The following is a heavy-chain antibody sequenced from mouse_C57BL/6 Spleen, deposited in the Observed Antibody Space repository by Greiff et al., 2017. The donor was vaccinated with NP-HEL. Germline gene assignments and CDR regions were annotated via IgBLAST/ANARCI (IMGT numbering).Heavy chain of an antibody. CDR1: GYTFTSYW. D-gene: IGHD2-4*01. CDR2: IHPISGST. Sequence: QVQLQQPGAELVKPGASVKLSCKASGYTFTSYWMHWVKQRPGQGLEWIGMIHPISGSTNYNEKFKSKATLTVDKSSSTAYMQLSSLTSEDSAVYYCARSATMRYYYAMDYWGQGTSVTVSS. J-gene: IGHJ4*01. V-gene: IGHV1-64*01. CDR3: ARSATMRYYYAMDY.